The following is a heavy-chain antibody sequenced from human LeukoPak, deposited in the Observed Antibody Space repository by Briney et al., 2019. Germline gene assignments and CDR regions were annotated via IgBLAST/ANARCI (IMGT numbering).Heavy chain of an antibody. CDR3: ARYSSATPGEDAFDI. V-gene: IGHV1-18*03. CDR2: ISAYNGST. D-gene: IGHD3-22*01. J-gene: IGHJ3*02. CDR1: GYTFTIYG. Sequence: ASVTLSRKASGYTFTIYGISWVRQAHGQGLESMGWISAYNGSTNYAQKLQDRVTITTDTSTSTAYMELRSLRSDDMSVYYCARYSSATPGEDAFDIWGQGTMVTVSS.